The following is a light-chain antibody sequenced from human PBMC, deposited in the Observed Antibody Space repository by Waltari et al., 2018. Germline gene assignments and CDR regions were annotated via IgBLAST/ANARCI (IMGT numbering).Light chain of an antibody. Sequence: DVVMTQSPLSLPVTLGQPASISCRSSQSLVHRDGNTYLNWFHQRPGQSPRRLIYKVSNRDSGVPDRFSGSGSGTDFTLKISRVEAEDVGVYYCMQGTHWPRTFGQGTKVEIK. CDR1: QSLVHRDGNTY. J-gene: IGKJ1*01. CDR3: MQGTHWPRT. V-gene: IGKV2-30*02. CDR2: KVS.